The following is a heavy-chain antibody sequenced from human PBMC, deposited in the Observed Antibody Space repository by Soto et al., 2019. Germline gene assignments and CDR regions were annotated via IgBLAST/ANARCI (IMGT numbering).Heavy chain of an antibody. D-gene: IGHD6-13*01. CDR2: IYTSGST. V-gene: IGHV4-4*07. CDR3: AREAIAAAAPYGMDV. J-gene: IGHJ6*02. CDR1: GGSISSYY. Sequence: PSETLSLTCTVSGGSISSYYWSWIRQPAGKGLEWIGRIYTSGSTNYNPSLKSRVTVSVDTSKNQFSPKLSSVTAADTAVYYCAREAIAAAAPYGMDVWGQGTTVTVS.